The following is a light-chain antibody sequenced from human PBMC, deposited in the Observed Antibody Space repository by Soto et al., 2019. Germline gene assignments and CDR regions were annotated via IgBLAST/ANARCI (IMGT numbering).Light chain of an antibody. J-gene: IGLJ3*02. CDR2: EVN. CDR1: SSDLGAYDY. Sequence: QSVLTQPASVSGSPGQSITIPCTGTSSDLGAYDYVSWYQQRPGKAPKLIIYEVNNRPSGVSNRFSGSKSGNTASLSISGLQAEDAANYYCISYTTSSTWVFGGGTKVTVL. V-gene: IGLV2-14*01. CDR3: ISYTTSSTWV.